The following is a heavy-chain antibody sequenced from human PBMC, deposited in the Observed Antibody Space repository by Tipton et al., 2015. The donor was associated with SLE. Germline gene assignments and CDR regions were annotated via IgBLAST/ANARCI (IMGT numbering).Heavy chain of an antibody. D-gene: IGHD6-13*01. Sequence: SLRLSCAASGFTFSSYGMHWVRQAPGKGLEWVAFIRYDGSNKYYADSVKGRFTISRDNSKNTLYLQMNSLRAEDTAVYYCAKTRAELAAGGAFDIWGQGTTVTVSS. CDR1: GFTFSSYG. J-gene: IGHJ3*02. V-gene: IGHV3-30*02. CDR2: IRYDGSNK. CDR3: AKTRAELAAGGAFDI.